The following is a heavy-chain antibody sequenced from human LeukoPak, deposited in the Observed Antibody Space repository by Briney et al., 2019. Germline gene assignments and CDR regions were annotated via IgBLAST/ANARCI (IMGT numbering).Heavy chain of an antibody. CDR3: ARQGYSSSWYDAFDI. D-gene: IGHD6-13*01. Sequence: SETLSLTCAVYGGSFSGYYWSWIRQPPGKGLEWIGEISHSGSTNYNPSLKSRVTISVDTSKNQFSLKLSSVTAADTAVYYCARQGYSSSWYDAFDIWGQGTMVTVSS. CDR2: ISHSGST. V-gene: IGHV4-34*01. J-gene: IGHJ3*02. CDR1: GGSFSGYY.